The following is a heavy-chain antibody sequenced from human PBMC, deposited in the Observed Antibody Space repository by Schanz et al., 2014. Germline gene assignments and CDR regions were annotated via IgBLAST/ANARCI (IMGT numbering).Heavy chain of an antibody. CDR3: ARVALPGYSSPRDAFDI. Sequence: EVKMVESGGGLVKPEGSLRLSCAASGFNFSSYSLNWVRQAPGKGLEWVSSISYGTSYIYYAESVKGRFTISRDNAKNSLYLQMNGLRAEDTAVYYCARVALPGYSSPRDAFDIWGQGTMVTVSS. CDR1: GFNFSSYS. J-gene: IGHJ3*02. CDR2: ISYGTSYI. V-gene: IGHV3-21*01. D-gene: IGHD5-18*01.